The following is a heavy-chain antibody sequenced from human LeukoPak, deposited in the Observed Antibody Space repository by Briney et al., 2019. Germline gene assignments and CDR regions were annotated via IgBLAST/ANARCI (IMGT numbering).Heavy chain of an antibody. J-gene: IGHJ6*02. CDR3: ARGPRRSWPNYYYYGMDV. CDR2: IYATGTT. D-gene: IGHD6-13*01. CDR1: GGSISGYF. V-gene: IGHV4-4*07. Sequence: SETLSLTCTVSGGSISGYFWSWIRQPAGKGLEWIGRIYATGTTNYNPSLKSRVTMSVDTSKNQFSLNLTSVTAADTAVYYCARGPRRSWPNYYYYGMDVWGQGTTVTVSS.